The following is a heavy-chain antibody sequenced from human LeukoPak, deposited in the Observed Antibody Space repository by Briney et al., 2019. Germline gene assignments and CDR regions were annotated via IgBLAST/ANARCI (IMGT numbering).Heavy chain of an antibody. V-gene: IGHV3-53*01. Sequence: GGSLRLSCAASGFTVSSSFMTWVRQAPGKGLDWVSVTYSDGTSYYADSVKGRFTISRDNSKNTLDLKMNSLRADDTATYYCAKEKRNLRGARDAFDIWGQGTLVTVSA. CDR1: GFTVSSSF. D-gene: IGHD1-26*01. J-gene: IGHJ3*02. CDR2: TYSDGTS. CDR3: AKEKRNLRGARDAFDI.